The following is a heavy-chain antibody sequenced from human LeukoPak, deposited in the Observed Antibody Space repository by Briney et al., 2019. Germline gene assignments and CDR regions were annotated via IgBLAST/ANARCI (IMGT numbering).Heavy chain of an antibody. D-gene: IGHD5-18*01. V-gene: IGHV4-31*03. J-gene: IGHJ5*02. CDR2: IYYSGST. Sequence: SQTLSLACTVSGGSISSGGYYWSWLRQHLGKGLEWIGYIYYSGSTYYHPSLKSRVTISVDTSKNQFSLKLSSVTAADTAVYYCARDGRYSYGSGWFDPWGQGTLVTVSS. CDR1: GGSISSGGYY. CDR3: ARDGRYSYGSGWFDP.